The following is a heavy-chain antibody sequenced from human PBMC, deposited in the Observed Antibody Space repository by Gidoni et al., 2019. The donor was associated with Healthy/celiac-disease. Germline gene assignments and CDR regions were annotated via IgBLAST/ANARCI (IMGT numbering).Heavy chain of an antibody. D-gene: IGHD4-17*01. Sequence: GKGLEWIGYIYYSGSTYYNPSLKSRVTISVDTSKNQFSLKLSSVTAADTAVYYCARGHDYGGNWGWGDYWGQGTLVTVSS. V-gene: IGHV4-30-4*01. J-gene: IGHJ4*02. CDR2: IYYSGST. CDR3: ARGHDYGGNWGWGDY.